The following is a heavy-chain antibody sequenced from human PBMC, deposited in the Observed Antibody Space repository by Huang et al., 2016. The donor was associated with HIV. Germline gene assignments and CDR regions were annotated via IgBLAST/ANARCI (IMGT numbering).Heavy chain of an antibody. CDR1: GYTFVGQY. CDR2: SNHNSGGT. J-gene: IGHJ4*02. CDR3: ARDGRSSGAGGTFVDF. Sequence: QVQLVQSGAEVKKPGASVKVSCKTSGYTFVGQYIPWVRQAPGQGLEWTGWSNHNSGGTNHAQKSQGRVTMTRDTSISTASMELSRLRSDDTAVYYCARDGRSSGAGGTFVDFWGQGALVTVSS. V-gene: IGHV1-2*02. D-gene: IGHD3-16*01.